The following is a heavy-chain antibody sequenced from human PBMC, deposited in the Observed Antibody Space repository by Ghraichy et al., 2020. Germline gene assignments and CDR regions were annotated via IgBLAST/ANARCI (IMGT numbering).Heavy chain of an antibody. V-gene: IGHV3-23*01. CDR2: ISGSGSQT. D-gene: IGHD6-19*01. J-gene: IGHJ2*01. CDR3: AKIAVTGYWYFDV. Sequence: GGSLRLSCAASGFTFSNHGMSWVRQTPGKGLEWVSAISGSGSQTFYADSVKGRFTISRDNSKNTLYLQVNSLRAEDTAVYYCAKIAVTGYWYFDVWGRGTLVTVSS. CDR1: GFTFSNHG.